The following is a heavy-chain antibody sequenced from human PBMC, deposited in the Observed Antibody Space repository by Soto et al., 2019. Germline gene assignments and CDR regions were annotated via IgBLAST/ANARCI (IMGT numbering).Heavy chain of an antibody. V-gene: IGHV3-9*01. D-gene: IGHD4-17*01. CDR3: AQSLHGNYARAPYYFDY. CDR1: GFTFDDFA. J-gene: IGHJ4*02. Sequence: GGSLRLSCAVSGFTFDDFAMHWVRQAPGKGRGWGSGISWNSGNIGYADSVKGRFTISRDNAENSLYLQMNSLRAEDTALYYCAQSLHGNYARAPYYFDYWGQGTLVTVSS. CDR2: ISWNSGNI.